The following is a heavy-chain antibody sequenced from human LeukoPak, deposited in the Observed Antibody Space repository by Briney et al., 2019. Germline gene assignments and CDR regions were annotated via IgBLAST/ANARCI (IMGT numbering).Heavy chain of an antibody. Sequence: GGSLRLSCAASGFTFRNYGMSWVRQAPGKGLEWVSTISGDGLATYYADSVKGRFTISRDNSKNTLYMQMNSLRAEDTAVFYCAKGFYDSSGHYYEYFHHWGQGTLVTVSS. J-gene: IGHJ1*01. V-gene: IGHV3-23*01. D-gene: IGHD3-22*01. CDR2: ISGDGLAT. CDR3: AKGFYDSSGHYYEYFHH. CDR1: GFTFRNYG.